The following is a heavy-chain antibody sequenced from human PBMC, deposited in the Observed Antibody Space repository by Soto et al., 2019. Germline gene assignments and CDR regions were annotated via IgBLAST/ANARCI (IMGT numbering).Heavy chain of an antibody. J-gene: IGHJ4*02. V-gene: IGHV3-73*01. CDR1: GFTFSGSA. CDR2: IRSKANSYAT. D-gene: IGHD6-13*01. Sequence: PGGSLRLSCAASGFTFSGSAMHWVRQASGKGLEWIGRIRSKANSYATAYAAPVKGRFTISRDDSKNTAYLQMNSLKTEDTAVYYCARDLAAADYWGQGTLVTVSS. CDR3: ARDLAAADY.